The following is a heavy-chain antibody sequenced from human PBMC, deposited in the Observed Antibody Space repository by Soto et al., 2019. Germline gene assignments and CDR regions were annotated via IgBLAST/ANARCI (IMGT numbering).Heavy chain of an antibody. D-gene: IGHD5-18*01. CDR2: ISSSSGYI. J-gene: IGHJ6*02. Sequence: EVQLVESGGGLVKPGGSLRLSCAASGFTFSTYSMNWVRQAPGKGLEWVSSISSSSGYIYYADTVKGRFTISRDDAKNSLSLQMNSLRAEDTAVYYCARVRSYSYVQGYSMDVWGQGSTVNV. V-gene: IGHV3-21*01. CDR3: ARVRSYSYVQGYSMDV. CDR1: GFTFSTYS.